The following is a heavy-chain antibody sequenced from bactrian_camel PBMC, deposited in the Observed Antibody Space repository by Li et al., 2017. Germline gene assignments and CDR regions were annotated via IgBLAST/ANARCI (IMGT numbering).Heavy chain of an antibody. CDR2: LDPFGIP. J-gene: IGHJ4*01. CDR1: KYPHTAYC. Sequence: QLVESGGGSVQAGGSLRLSCTTSKYPHTAYCMGWFRQAPEKEREWVAVLDPFGIPTYKDSVKGRFTISLENANAKKTVYLQMDSLRPEDTAMYYCAADRYCLGTSFLLTVQEYTEWGQGTQVTVS. V-gene: IGHV3S53*01. D-gene: IGHD1*01. CDR3: AADRYCLGTSFLLTVQEYTE.